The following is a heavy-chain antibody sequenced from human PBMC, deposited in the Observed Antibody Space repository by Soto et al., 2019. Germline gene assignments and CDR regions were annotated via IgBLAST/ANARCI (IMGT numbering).Heavy chain of an antibody. Sequence: GGSLRLSCAASGFTFSTYAMSWVRQAPGKGLEWVSGISGSGGSTNHADSVKGRFTISRDNAKNSLYLQMNSLRAEDTAVYYCARDGTRFCSSTSCLSWLDPWGQGTLVTVSS. V-gene: IGHV3-23*01. D-gene: IGHD2-2*01. CDR2: ISGSGGST. CDR1: GFTFSTYA. CDR3: ARDGTRFCSSTSCLSWLDP. J-gene: IGHJ5*02.